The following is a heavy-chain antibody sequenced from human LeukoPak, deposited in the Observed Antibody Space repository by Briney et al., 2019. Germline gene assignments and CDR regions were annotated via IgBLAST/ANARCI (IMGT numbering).Heavy chain of an antibody. CDR3: ARQGYISGQGFRNNWFDP. CDR2: IFYSGST. CDR1: GGSISSSSFY. D-gene: IGHD6-19*01. V-gene: IGHV4-39*01. Sequence: SETLSLTCTVSGGSISSSSFYWGWIRQPPGKGLEWIGTIFYSGSTYYNPSLRSRVTMSVDTSKNQFSLRLSSVTAADTAVYYCARQGYISGQGFRNNWFDPWGQGSLVTVSS. J-gene: IGHJ5*02.